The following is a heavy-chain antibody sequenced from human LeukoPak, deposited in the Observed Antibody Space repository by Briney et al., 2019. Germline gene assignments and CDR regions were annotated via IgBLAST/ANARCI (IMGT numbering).Heavy chain of an antibody. CDR2: INHSGST. V-gene: IGHV4-34*01. CDR1: GGSFSGYY. CDR3: ARGGGNSMYYYYYYMDV. Sequence: PSETLSLTCAAYGGSFSGYYWSWIRQPPGKGLEWIGEINHSGSTNYNPSLKSRVTISVDTSKNQFSLKLSSVTAADTAVYYCARGGGNSMYYYYYYMDVWGNGTTVTVSS. J-gene: IGHJ6*03. D-gene: IGHD4-23*01.